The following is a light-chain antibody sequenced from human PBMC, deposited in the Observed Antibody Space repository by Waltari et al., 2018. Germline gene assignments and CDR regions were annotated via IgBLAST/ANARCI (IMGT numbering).Light chain of an antibody. CDR1: QSISTY. V-gene: IGKV1-39*01. CDR2: AAS. CDR3: QQYYSAPLT. J-gene: IGKJ3*01. Sequence: DIQMTQSPSSLSASVGDRVTITCRASQSISTYLNWYQQKRGKAPTLLVFAASSLQSGVPSRFSGSGSGTDFTLTISSLQPEDFATYYCQQYYSAPLTFGPGTKLDIE.